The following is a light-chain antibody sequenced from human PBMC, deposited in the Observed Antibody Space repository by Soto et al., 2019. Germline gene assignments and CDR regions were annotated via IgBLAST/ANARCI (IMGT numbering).Light chain of an antibody. CDR3: GTWDTSLSAVV. Sequence: QSVLTQPPSMSAAPGQRVTISCSGSRSNIGNNYVSWYQQLPGTAPKLLIYDNNRRPSGIPDRFSGSKSGTSATLGITGLQTGDEADYYCGTWDTSLSAVVFGGGTKVTVL. J-gene: IGLJ2*01. V-gene: IGLV1-51*01. CDR1: RSNIGNNY. CDR2: DNN.